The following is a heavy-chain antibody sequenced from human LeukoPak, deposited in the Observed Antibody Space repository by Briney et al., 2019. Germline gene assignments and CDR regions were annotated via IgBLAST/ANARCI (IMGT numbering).Heavy chain of an antibody. D-gene: IGHD6-13*01. CDR2: ISSSGSTI. V-gene: IGHV3-48*03. CDR3: ARKPSSSWYRFDY. Sequence: GGSLRLSCAASGFTFSSYAMSWVRQAPGKGLEWVSYISSSGSTIYYADSVKGRFTISRDSAKNSLYLQMNSLRAEDTAVYYCARKPSSSWYRFDYWGQGTLVTVSS. CDR1: GFTFSSYA. J-gene: IGHJ4*02.